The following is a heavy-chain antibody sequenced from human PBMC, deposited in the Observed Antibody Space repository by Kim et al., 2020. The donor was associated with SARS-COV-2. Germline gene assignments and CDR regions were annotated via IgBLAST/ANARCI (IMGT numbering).Heavy chain of an antibody. D-gene: IGHD2-2*01. CDR2: IHDSGRA. CDR1: SGSISGHY. CDR3: VRHQIPGVCQSEIYYYGMDV. Sequence: SETLSLTCTVSSGSISGHYWSWIRQPPGKGLEWIGYIHDSGRANHNPSLKSRVTISLDTSKNQFSLNLSSVTAADTAVYYCVRHQIPGVCQSEIYYYGMDVWGQGTTVTVSS. V-gene: IGHV4-59*11. J-gene: IGHJ6*02.